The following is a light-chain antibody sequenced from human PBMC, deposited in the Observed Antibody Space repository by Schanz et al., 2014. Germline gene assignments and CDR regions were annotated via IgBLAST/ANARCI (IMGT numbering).Light chain of an antibody. CDR3: LSYDRSLSAWV. CDR1: SSNIGAGYD. Sequence: QSVLTQPPSVSGAPGQRVTVSCTGGSSNIGAGYDVHWYQQLPGTAPRLLMFENKHRPSGVPDRFSGSKSGTSASLAITGLQAEDEADYYCLSYDRSLSAWVFGGGTKLTVL. V-gene: IGLV1-40*01. J-gene: IGLJ3*02. CDR2: ENK.